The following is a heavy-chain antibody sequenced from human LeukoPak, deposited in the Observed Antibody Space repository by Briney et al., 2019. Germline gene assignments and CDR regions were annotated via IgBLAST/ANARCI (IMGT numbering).Heavy chain of an antibody. CDR3: ARVHAPRNLWFGEY. V-gene: IGHV4-34*01. J-gene: IGHJ4*02. CDR1: GGSFSGYY. D-gene: IGHD3-10*01. CDR2: INHSGST. Sequence: SETLSLTCAVYGGSFSGYYWSWIRQPPGKGLEWIGEINHSGSTNYNPSLKSRVTISVDTSKNQFSLKLSSVTAADTAVYYCARVHAPRNLWFGEYWGQGTLVTVSS.